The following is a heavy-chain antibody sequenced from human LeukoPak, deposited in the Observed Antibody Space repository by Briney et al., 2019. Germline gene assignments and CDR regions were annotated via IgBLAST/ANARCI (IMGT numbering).Heavy chain of an antibody. J-gene: IGHJ4*02. D-gene: IGHD3-22*01. CDR1: GGTFSSYA. CDR2: IIPIFGTA. Sequence: GSSVKVSCKASGGTFSSYAISWVRQAPGQGLEWMGGIIPIFGTANYAQKFQGRVTITADESTSTAYMELSSLRSEDTAVYYCARAPDYYDSSGYYYGRYFDYWGQGTLVTVSS. V-gene: IGHV1-69*01. CDR3: ARAPDYYDSSGYYYGRYFDY.